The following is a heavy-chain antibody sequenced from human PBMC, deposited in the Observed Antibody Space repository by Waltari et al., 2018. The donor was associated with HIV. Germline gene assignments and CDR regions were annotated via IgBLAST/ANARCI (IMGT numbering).Heavy chain of an antibody. Sequence: VQLVESGGGVGKPGGSLRLSCAATGFSFRDVWLSWVRQAPGRGPEWVGRIKSNSDSGTREYGAPVKGRISISRDDSKTTLYLQMNRLKVDDTAVYYCTSEGGLGYYGMDVWGQGTTVIVS. CDR3: TSEGGLGYYGMDV. CDR1: GFSFRDVW. D-gene: IGHD3-16*01. J-gene: IGHJ6*02. V-gene: IGHV3-15*01. CDR2: IKSNSDSGTR.